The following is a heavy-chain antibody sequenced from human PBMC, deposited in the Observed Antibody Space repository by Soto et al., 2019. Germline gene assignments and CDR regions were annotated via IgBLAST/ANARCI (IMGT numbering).Heavy chain of an antibody. CDR3: ARDLATALWDGDYGGVADY. J-gene: IGHJ4*02. D-gene: IGHD4-17*01. CDR2: IWYDGSNK. CDR1: GFTFSSYG. Sequence: QVQLVESGGGVVQPGRSLRLSCAASGFTFSSYGMHWVRQAPGKGLEWVAVIWYDGSNKYYADSVKGRFTISRDNSKNTLYLQMHSLRAEDTAVYYCARDLATALWDGDYGGVADYWGQGTLVTVSS. V-gene: IGHV3-33*01.